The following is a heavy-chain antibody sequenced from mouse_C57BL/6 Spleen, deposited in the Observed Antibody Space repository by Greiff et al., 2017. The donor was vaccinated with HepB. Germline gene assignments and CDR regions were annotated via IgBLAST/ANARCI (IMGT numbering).Heavy chain of an antibody. CDR3: AIFITTVVDWYFDV. D-gene: IGHD1-1*01. CDR2: INPNNGGT. CDR1: GYTFTDYN. J-gene: IGHJ1*03. V-gene: IGHV1-22*01. Sequence: EVQLQQSGPELVKPGASVKMSCKASGYTFTDYNMHWVKQSHGKSLEWIGYINPNNGGTSYNQKFKGKATLTVNKSSSTAYMELRSLTSEDSAVYYCAIFITTVVDWYFDVWGTGTTVTVSS.